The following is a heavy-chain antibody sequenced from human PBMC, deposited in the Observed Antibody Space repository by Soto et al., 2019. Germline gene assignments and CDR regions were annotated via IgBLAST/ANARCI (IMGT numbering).Heavy chain of an antibody. Sequence: PGGSLRLSCAASGFTFSSYAMGWVRQAPGKGLEWISAVSGSGGSTYYADSVRGRFTISRDNSKDTLYLQMNNLRAEDTAVYYCAKPPDYNWNDYWGQGTLVTVS. V-gene: IGHV3-23*01. CDR3: AKPPDYNWNDY. J-gene: IGHJ4*02. CDR2: VSGSGGST. CDR1: GFTFSSYA. D-gene: IGHD1-20*01.